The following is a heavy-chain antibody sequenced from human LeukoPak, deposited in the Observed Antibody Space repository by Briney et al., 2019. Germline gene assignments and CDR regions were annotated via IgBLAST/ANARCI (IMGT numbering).Heavy chain of an antibody. J-gene: IGHJ6*02. CDR2: ISYDGSNK. D-gene: IGHD3-9*01. Sequence: GGSLRLSCAASGFTFSSYAMHWVRQAPGKGLEWVAVISYDGSNKYYADSVKGRFTISRDNSKNTLYLQMNSLRAEDTAVYYCARATPYYDILTGQTSPYGMDVWGQGTTVTVSS. CDR1: GFTFSSYA. V-gene: IGHV3-30-3*01. CDR3: ARATPYYDILTGQTSPYGMDV.